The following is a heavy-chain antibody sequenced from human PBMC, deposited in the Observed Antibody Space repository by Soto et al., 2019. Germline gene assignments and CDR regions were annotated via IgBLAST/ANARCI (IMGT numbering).Heavy chain of an antibody. CDR3: ASITAAAGEDYYYYYYMDV. CDR2: IYYSGST. V-gene: IGHV4-39*01. Sequence: SETMSLTCTVSGGSISSSSYYWGWIRQPPGKGLEWIGSIYYSGSTYYNPSLKSRVTISVDTSKNQFSLKLSSVTAADTAVYYCASITAAAGEDYYYYYYMDVWGKGTTVTVS. CDR1: GGSISSSSYY. J-gene: IGHJ6*03. D-gene: IGHD6-13*01.